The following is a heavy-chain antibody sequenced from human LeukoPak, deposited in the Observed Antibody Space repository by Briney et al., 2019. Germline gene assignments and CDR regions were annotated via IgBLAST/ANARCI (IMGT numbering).Heavy chain of an antibody. CDR1: GGSINTFY. D-gene: IGHD6-13*01. J-gene: IGHJ3*02. V-gene: IGHV4-59*08. CDR3: ARAAAGFDAFDI. Sequence: PSETLSLTCTVSGGSINTFYWSWIRQPPGKGLEWIGYISYSGNTNYNPSLKSRVTISLDTSKAQFSLKLRSVTAADTAVYYCARAAAGFDAFDIWGQGTMVTVSS. CDR2: ISYSGNT.